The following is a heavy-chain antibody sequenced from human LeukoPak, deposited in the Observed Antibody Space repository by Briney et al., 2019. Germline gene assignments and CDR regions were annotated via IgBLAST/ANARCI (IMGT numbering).Heavy chain of an antibody. D-gene: IGHD3-22*01. CDR2: ISGSGGRT. CDR3: AKSPSSGYYFDY. CDR1: GFTFSSYA. V-gene: IGHV3-23*01. J-gene: IGHJ4*02. Sequence: QAGGSLRLXCAASGFTFSSYAMSWVRQAPGKGLDWVSGISGSGGRTYYADSVKGRFTISRDNSKNTLYLQMNSLRAEDTAVYYCAKSPSSGYYFDYWGQGTLVTVSS.